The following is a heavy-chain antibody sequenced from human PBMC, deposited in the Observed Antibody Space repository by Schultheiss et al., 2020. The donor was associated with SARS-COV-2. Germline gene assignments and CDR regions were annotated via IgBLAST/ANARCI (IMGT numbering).Heavy chain of an antibody. J-gene: IGHJ6*02. D-gene: IGHD1-1*01. CDR3: ARGGPWNYYHYGIDV. Sequence: GESLKISCAASGFTFSRLWVRWVRQAPGKGLEWVSYISSSGSTIYYADSVKGRFTISRDNSKNTLYLQMNSLRAEDTAVYYCARGGPWNYYHYGIDVWGQGTTVTVSS. CDR1: GFTFSRLW. V-gene: IGHV3-48*01. CDR2: ISSSGSTI.